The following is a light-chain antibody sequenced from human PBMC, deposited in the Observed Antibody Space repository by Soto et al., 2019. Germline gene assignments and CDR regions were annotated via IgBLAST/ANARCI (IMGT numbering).Light chain of an antibody. J-gene: IGKJ1*01. CDR1: QSVSRTY. CDR3: HQYDSAPQT. Sequence: EIVLTQSPGTLSLSPGERATLSCRASQSVSRTYLAWYQQKPGQAPRLLIYGASSRATGIPDWFSGSGSWTDFTRTISRLAPEDFAVYYCHQYDSAPQTFGQGTKVESK. V-gene: IGKV3-20*01. CDR2: GAS.